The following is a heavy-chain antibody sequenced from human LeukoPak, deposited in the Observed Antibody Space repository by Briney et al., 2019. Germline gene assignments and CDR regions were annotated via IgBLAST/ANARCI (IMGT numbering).Heavy chain of an antibody. V-gene: IGHV4-38-2*02. CDR3: ARAGWYTLDN. D-gene: IGHD2-15*01. CDR2: IFHSGST. J-gene: IGHJ4*02. Sequence: SETLSLTCSVSGYSISSGYFWGWIRQSPGKGLEWIASIFHSGSTFHNPSLKSRVTISVDNSKNQFSLKVSSMTAADAAVYYCARAGWYTLDNWGQGTLVTVSS. CDR1: GYSISSGYF.